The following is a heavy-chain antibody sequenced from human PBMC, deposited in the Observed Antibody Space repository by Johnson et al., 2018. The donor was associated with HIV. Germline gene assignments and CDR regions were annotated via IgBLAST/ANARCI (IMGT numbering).Heavy chain of an antibody. V-gene: IGHV3-NL1*01. Sequence: QVQLVESGGGLVQPGRSLRLSCAASGFTFDDYAMHWVRQAPGKGLEWVSGIYSGGSTYYADSVKGRFTISRDNSRNTLYLQMNTLRTEDTALYYCAKVGRIVVAIGNDAFDIWGQGTMVTVSS. CDR2: IYSGGST. J-gene: IGHJ3*02. D-gene: IGHD2-21*01. CDR1: GFTFDDYA. CDR3: AKVGRIVVAIGNDAFDI.